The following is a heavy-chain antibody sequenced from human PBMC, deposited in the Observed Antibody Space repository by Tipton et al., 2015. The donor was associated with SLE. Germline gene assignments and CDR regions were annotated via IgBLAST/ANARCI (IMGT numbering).Heavy chain of an antibody. CDR3: AREPLEVREWFDL. CDR1: GFTFNDQR. CDR2: ISSSSSYI. V-gene: IGHV3-21*01. Sequence: SLRLSCAASGFTFNDQRMTWVRQAPGKGLEWVSSISSSSSYIYYADSVKGRFTISRDNAKNSLYLQMNSLRAEDTAAYYCAREPLEVREWFDLWGRGTLVTVSS. D-gene: IGHD3-3*01. J-gene: IGHJ2*01.